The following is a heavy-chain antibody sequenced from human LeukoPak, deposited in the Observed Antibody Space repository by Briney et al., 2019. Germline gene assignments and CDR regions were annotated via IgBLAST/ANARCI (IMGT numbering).Heavy chain of an antibody. V-gene: IGHV3-23*01. Sequence: GGSLRLSCAASGFTFSSSAMSWVRQAPGKGLYWVSAISGRGTGTYYADSVKGRFTISRDNSKKTLYLQMNSPRAEDTAVYYCAKEGGTGTRFDYWGQGTLVTVSS. J-gene: IGHJ4*02. CDR1: GFTFSSSA. D-gene: IGHD1-7*01. CDR2: ISGRGTGT. CDR3: AKEGGTGTRFDY.